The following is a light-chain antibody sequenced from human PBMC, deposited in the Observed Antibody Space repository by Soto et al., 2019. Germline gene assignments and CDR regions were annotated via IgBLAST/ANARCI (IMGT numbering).Light chain of an antibody. CDR1: QGISSA. CDR2: DAS. Sequence: AIQLTQSPSSLSASVGDRVTITCRASQGISSALAWYQQKPGKAPKLLIYDASSLESGVPSRFMGSGCGTDFPLTISSLHLEVFATYYGQHFNSYPLGITFGQGTRLEIK. CDR3: QHFNSYPLGIT. J-gene: IGKJ5*01. V-gene: IGKV1-13*02.